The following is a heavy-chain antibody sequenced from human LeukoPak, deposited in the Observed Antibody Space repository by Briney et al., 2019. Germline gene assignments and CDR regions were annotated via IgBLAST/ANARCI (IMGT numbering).Heavy chain of an antibody. CDR2: INPNSGGT. V-gene: IGHV1-2*06. CDR1: GGTFTGYY. Sequence: GASVKVSCKASGGTFTGYYMHWVRQAPGQGLEWMGRINPNSGGTNYAQKFQGRVTMTRDTSISTAYMELSRLRSDDTAVYYCAREKVRQSGMDVWGQGTTVTVSS. D-gene: IGHD2-2*01. J-gene: IGHJ6*02. CDR3: AREKVRQSGMDV.